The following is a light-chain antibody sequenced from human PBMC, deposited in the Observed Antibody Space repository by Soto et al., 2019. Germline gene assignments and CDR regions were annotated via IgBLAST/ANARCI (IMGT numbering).Light chain of an antibody. CDR2: DAS. V-gene: IGKV3-11*01. J-gene: IGKJ4*01. CDR3: QQRSNGLT. Sequence: EIVLTQSPATRSLSPGERATLSCRASQSVSSYLAWYQQKPGQAPRLLIYDASNRATGIPDRFSGSGSGTDFTLTISSLEPEYFAVYYCQQRSNGLTCRGGTKVEI. CDR1: QSVSSY.